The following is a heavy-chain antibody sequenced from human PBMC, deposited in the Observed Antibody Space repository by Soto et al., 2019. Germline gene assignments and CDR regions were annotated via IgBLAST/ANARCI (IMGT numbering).Heavy chain of an antibody. Sequence: EVQLLESGGGLVQPGGSLRLSCAASGFTFSNYAMSWVRQAPGKGLEWVSAISGSGGSTYYADSVKGRFTISRDNSKNTLYLQMNSLRAEDTAVYYCAKGLMWSYRYTPYYFDYWGQGTLVTVSS. J-gene: IGHJ4*02. CDR3: AKGLMWSYRYTPYYFDY. V-gene: IGHV3-23*01. D-gene: IGHD3-16*02. CDR2: ISGSGGST. CDR1: GFTFSNYA.